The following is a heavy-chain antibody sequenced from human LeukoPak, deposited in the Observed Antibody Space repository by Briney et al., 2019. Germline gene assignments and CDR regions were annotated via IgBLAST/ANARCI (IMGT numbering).Heavy chain of an antibody. Sequence: GGSLRLSCAASGFTFSDYYMSWIRQAPGKGLEWVSYISSSGSTIYYADSVKGRFTISRDNAKNSLYLQMNSLRAEDTAVYYCAKDRGFVQLWYFDYWGQGTLVTVSS. CDR2: ISSSGSTI. D-gene: IGHD5-18*01. CDR3: AKDRGFVQLWYFDY. J-gene: IGHJ4*02. CDR1: GFTFSDYY. V-gene: IGHV3-11*01.